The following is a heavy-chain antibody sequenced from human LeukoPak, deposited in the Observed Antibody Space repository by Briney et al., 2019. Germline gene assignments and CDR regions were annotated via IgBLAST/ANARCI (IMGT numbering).Heavy chain of an antibody. CDR1: GGSFSGYY. CDR2: INHSGST. J-gene: IGHJ5*02. CDR3: AGGSGGDWFDP. D-gene: IGHD3-16*01. V-gene: IGHV4-34*01. Sequence: PSETLSLTCAVYGGSFSGYYWSWIRQPPGKGLEWIGEINHSGSTNYNPSLKSRVTISVDTSENQFSLKLSSVTAADTAVYYCAGGSGGDWFDPWGQGTLVTVSS.